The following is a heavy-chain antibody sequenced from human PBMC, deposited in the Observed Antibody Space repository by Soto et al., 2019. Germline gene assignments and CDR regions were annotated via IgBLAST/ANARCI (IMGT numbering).Heavy chain of an antibody. Sequence: EVQLGESGGGLVKPGGSLRLSCAASGFPFTNYSMNWVRQAPGKGLEWVSSISGGSSYIYYADSVKGRFTISRDNAKNSVYLLMNSLRSDDTAVYYCARAPFIEWLYLFDYWGQGILVTVSS. CDR1: GFPFTNYS. D-gene: IGHD3-3*02. V-gene: IGHV3-21*02. CDR2: ISGGSSYI. J-gene: IGHJ4*02. CDR3: ARAPFIEWLYLFDY.